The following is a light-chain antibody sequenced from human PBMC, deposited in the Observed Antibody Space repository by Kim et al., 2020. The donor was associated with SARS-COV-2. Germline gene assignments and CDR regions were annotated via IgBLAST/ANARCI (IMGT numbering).Light chain of an antibody. Sequence: ATINCKSTRSVFYNSNNKNYLAWYQQKPGQPPKLLIYWASTRESGVPDRFSGSGSGTDFTLTISSLQAEDVAVYYCQQYYITPLTFGGGTKVDIK. V-gene: IGKV4-1*01. J-gene: IGKJ4*01. CDR1: RSVFYNSNNKNY. CDR3: QQYYITPLT. CDR2: WAS.